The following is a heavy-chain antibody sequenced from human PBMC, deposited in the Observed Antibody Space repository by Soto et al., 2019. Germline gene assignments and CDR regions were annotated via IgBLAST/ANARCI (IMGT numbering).Heavy chain of an antibody. V-gene: IGHV4-4*07. Sequence: QVQLQESGPGLVKSSETLSLTCTVSGDSISFYYWSWIRQPAGKGLEWIGRIYSSGSTDYNPSLKSRVIMSIDTSRQQFSLELTSVTAADTAVYYCARAGDGTATIFDSWGQGTLVTVSS. D-gene: IGHD6-19*01. CDR3: ARAGDGTATIFDS. CDR1: GDSISFYY. CDR2: IYSSGST. J-gene: IGHJ4*02.